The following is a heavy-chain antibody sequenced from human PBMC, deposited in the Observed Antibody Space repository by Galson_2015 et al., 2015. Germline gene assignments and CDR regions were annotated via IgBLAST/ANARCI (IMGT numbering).Heavy chain of an antibody. CDR3: AIYYGSDAFDI. CDR2: IDHSGRT. D-gene: IGHD2-15*01. J-gene: IGHJ3*02. Sequence: ETLSLTCAVYGGSFSGYSWNWIRQPPGEGLEWIGEIDHSGRTNYNPSLKSRDSMSVDTSKNQFSLKLSSVTAADTAVYYCAIYYGSDAFDIWGQGTMVTVSS. V-gene: IGHV4-34*10. CDR1: GGSFSGYS.